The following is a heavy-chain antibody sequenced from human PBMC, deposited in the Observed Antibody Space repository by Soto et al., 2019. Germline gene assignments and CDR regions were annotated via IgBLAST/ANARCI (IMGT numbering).Heavy chain of an antibody. Sequence: EVQLVESGGGLLQPGGSLRLSCAASGFTFSGYSMNWVRQAPGKGLEWVSYISSGSTTIYYADSVKGRFTISRDNAKTSLFLQMNSLRDEDTAIYYCARGGGYCSSSTCYSGHFDFWGQGSLVTVSS. D-gene: IGHD2-2*01. CDR2: ISSGSTTI. J-gene: IGHJ4*02. CDR3: ARGGGYCSSSTCYSGHFDF. V-gene: IGHV3-48*02. CDR1: GFTFSGYS.